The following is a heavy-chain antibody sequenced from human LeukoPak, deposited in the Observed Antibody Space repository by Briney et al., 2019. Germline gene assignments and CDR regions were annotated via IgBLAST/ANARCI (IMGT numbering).Heavy chain of an antibody. CDR3: ARSGPYYYHYMDV. CDR2: IYHSGTT. CDR1: GCSITRGYY. Sequence: PSETLSLTCTVSGCSITRGYYWGWIRQPPGKGLEWIGSIYHSGTTYYNPSLKSRVVISVDTSKNQFSLKLNSVTAADTAVYYCARSGPYYYHYMDVWGKGTTVTVSS. V-gene: IGHV4-38-2*02. J-gene: IGHJ6*03. D-gene: IGHD3-10*01.